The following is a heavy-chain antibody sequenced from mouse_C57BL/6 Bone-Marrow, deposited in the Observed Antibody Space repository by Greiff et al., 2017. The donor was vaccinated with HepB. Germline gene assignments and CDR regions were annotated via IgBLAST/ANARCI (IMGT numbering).Heavy chain of an antibody. CDR2: IDPSDSYT. V-gene: IGHV1-69*01. CDR3: ARITTVVDWYFDV. D-gene: IGHD1-1*01. CDR1: GYTFTSYW. J-gene: IGHJ1*03. Sequence: QVHVKQPGAELVMPGASVKLSCKASGYTFTSYWMHWVKQRPGQGLEWIGEIDPSDSYTNYNQKFKGKSTLTVDKSSSTAYMQLSSLTSEDSAVYYCARITTVVDWYFDVWGTGTTVTVSS.